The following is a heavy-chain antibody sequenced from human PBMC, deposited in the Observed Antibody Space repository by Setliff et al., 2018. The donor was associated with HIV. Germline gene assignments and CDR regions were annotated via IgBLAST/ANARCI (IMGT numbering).Heavy chain of an antibody. J-gene: IGHJ6*03. CDR1: GFIFSDSW. CDR2: IKPDGSMK. CDR3: ARDANVLWFGDPTYMDV. V-gene: IGHV3-7*01. D-gene: IGHD3-10*01. Sequence: GGSLRLSCGASGFIFSDSWLDWVRQAPGKGLEWVANIKPDGSMKYYVDSVKGRFTISRDNAKNSLYLQMSSLRAEDTAVYYCARDANVLWFGDPTYMDVWGKGTTVTVSS.